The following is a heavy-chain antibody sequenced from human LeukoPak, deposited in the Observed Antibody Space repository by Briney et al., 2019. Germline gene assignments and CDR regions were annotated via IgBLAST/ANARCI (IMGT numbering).Heavy chain of an antibody. CDR2: IHYSGST. J-gene: IGHJ4*02. CDR1: GVSISSYY. D-gene: IGHD1-26*01. CDR3: ARQPRGQWELLAY. Sequence: SETLSLTCTVSGVSISSYYWGWIRQPPGKGLEWIGSIHYSGSTYYNPSLKSRVTISVDTSKSQFSLKLSSVTAADTAVYYCARQPRGQWELLAYWGQGTLVTVSS. V-gene: IGHV4-39*01.